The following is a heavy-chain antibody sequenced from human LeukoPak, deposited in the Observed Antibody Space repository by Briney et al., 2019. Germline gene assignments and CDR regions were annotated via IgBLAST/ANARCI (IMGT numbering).Heavy chain of an antibody. CDR3: ARLAWFGELYFDQ. CDR2: VYYSGNT. CDR1: GQSVVMSSYH. D-gene: IGHD3-10*01. V-gene: IGHV4-61*01. J-gene: IGHJ4*02. Sequence: PSETLSLTLTLFGQSVVMSSYHAGWIRQPPGKGLECIGYVYYSGNTNYNPSLKSRVTISVDTSKNQFSLKLCSVTAAYTSVYYCARLAWFGELYFDQWGQGTLVSVSS.